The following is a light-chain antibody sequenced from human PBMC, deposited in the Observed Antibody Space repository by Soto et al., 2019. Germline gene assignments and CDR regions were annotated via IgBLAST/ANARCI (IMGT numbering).Light chain of an antibody. CDR1: SSDVGGYNY. J-gene: IGLJ1*01. CDR3: TSYTSSSTYV. CDR2: EVN. Sequence: QSVLTQPASVSGSPGQSSTISRTGTSSDVGGYNYVSWYQQHPGKAPKLMIYEVNNRPSGVSNRFSGSKSGNTACLTISGLQAEDEADYYCTSYTSSSTYVFGTGTKVTVL. V-gene: IGLV2-14*01.